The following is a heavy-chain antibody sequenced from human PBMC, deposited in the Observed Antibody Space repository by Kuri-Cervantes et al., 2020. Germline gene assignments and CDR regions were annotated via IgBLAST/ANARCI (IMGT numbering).Heavy chain of an antibody. Sequence: GGSLRLSCAASGFTFSSYAMSWVRQAPGKGLEWVSAISGSGGSTYYADSVKGRFTISRDNSKNTLYLQMNSLRAEDTAVYYCAKAGYYYDSGGYYYYWGQGTLVTVSS. CDR3: AKAGYYYDSGGYYYY. D-gene: IGHD3-22*01. CDR1: GFTFSSYA. CDR2: ISGSGGST. J-gene: IGHJ4*02. V-gene: IGHV3-23*01.